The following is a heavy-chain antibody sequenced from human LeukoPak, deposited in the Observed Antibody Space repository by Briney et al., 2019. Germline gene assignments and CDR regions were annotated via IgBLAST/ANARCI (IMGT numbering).Heavy chain of an antibody. J-gene: IGHJ4*02. CDR2: INSNGGST. CDR1: GFTFSSYA. Sequence: GGSLRLSCAASGFTFSSYAMHWVRQAPGKGLEYVSAINSNGGSTYYANSVKGRFTISRDNSKNTLYLKMGSLRAEDMAVYYCARDGYSGYAVMDYWGQGTLVTVSS. V-gene: IGHV3-64*01. CDR3: ARDGYSGYAVMDY. D-gene: IGHD5-12*01.